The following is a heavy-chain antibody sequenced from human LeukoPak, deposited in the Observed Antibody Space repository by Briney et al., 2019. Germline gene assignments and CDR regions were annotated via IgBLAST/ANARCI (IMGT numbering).Heavy chain of an antibody. V-gene: IGHV3-48*03. CDR2: ISGSGNII. Sequence: GALRLSCAASGFTFSDYEMNWVRQAPGRGLEWVSYISGSGNIIYYADSVKGRFTISRDNPKNSLYLQMNSLRAEDTAVYYCARDKVVGATYFDYWGQGTLVTVSS. CDR1: GFTFSDYE. J-gene: IGHJ4*02. D-gene: IGHD2-15*01. CDR3: ARDKVVGATYFDY.